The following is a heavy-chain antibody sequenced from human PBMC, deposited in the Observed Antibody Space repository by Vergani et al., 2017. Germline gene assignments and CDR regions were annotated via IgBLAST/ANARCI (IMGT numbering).Heavy chain of an antibody. Sequence: QITLKESGPTLVKPTQTLTLSCTFSGFSLNTRGVSVAWIRQPPGKALDWLALIYWNDDQHYNPSLNNSVTITKDTSKNQVVLTMTNMDYVDTGTFYCVYRKTEYGTTGCLYPVYYYDCQDVWGKGTTVTVSS. CDR3: VYRKTEYGTTGCLYPVYYYDCQDV. CDR2: IYWNDDQ. V-gene: IGHV2-5*04. J-gene: IGHJ6*03. D-gene: IGHD1-7*01. CDR1: GFSLNTRGVS.